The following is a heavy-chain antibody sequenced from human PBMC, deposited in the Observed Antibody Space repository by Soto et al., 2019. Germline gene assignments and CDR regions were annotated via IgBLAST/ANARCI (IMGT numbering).Heavy chain of an antibody. CDR2: IIPIFGTA. Sequence: ASVKVSCKASGGTFSSYAISWVRQAPGQGLEWMGGIIPIFGTANYAQKFQGRVTITADESTSTAYMELSSLRSEDTAVYYCARRVLEVPASRTYYFYGMDVRGQGTTVTASS. CDR1: GGTFSSYA. J-gene: IGHJ6*02. CDR3: ARRVLEVPASRTYYFYGMDV. V-gene: IGHV1-69*13. D-gene: IGHD2-2*01.